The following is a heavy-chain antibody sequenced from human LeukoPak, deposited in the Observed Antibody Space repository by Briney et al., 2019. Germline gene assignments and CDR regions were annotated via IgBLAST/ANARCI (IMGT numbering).Heavy chain of an antibody. CDR3: AREGIPFYYYYMDV. V-gene: IGHV1-18*01. CDR2: ISASNGNT. Sequence: ASVKVSCKASGYTFNTYGITWVRQAPGQGLEWMGWISASNGNTNYAQKLQGRVTMTTDTSTGTAYMELRSLRSDDTAVYYCAREGIPFYYYYMDVWGKGTTVTISS. J-gene: IGHJ6*03. CDR1: GYTFNTYG. D-gene: IGHD5-18*01.